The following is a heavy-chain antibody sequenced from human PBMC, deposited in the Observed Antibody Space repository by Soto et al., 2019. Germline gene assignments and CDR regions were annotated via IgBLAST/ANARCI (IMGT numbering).Heavy chain of an antibody. J-gene: IGHJ4*02. CDR2: FDPEDGET. Sequence: ASVKVSCKVSGYNLTELSMHWVRQAPGKGLEWMGGFDPEDGETIYAQKFQGRVTMTEDTSTDSAYMELSSLRSEDTAVYYCATAYTIFGVVSYFDYWGQGTLVTVSS. CDR1: GYNLTELS. V-gene: IGHV1-24*01. CDR3: ATAYTIFGVVSYFDY. D-gene: IGHD3-3*01.